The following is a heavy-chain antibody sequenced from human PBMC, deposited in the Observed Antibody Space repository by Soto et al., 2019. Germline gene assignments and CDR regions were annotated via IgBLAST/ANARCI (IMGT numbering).Heavy chain of an antibody. Sequence: QVQLIESGGGVVQPGGSLGPSCAASGFGFCSFGLHWVRQAPGKGLEWVAVISFEGKNKKKANSVEGRYTISIDNYKNTLHLQIDILRREDTAVYYCAKKDVARFHHYYGMEFWGQGTAVTVSS. CDR3: AKKDVARFHHYYGMEF. D-gene: IGHD2-15*01. J-gene: IGHJ6*02. CDR2: ISFEGKNK. CDR1: GFGFCSFG. V-gene: IGHV3-30*18.